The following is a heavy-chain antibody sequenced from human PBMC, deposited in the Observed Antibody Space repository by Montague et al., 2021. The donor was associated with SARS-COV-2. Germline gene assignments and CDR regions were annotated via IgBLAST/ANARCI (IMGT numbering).Heavy chain of an antibody. D-gene: IGHD2-2*01. CDR2: IFPSGST. CDR3: ARLAAERHCSVATCSPY. V-gene: IGHV4-4*08. CDR1: GGSITSYY. Sequence: SETLSLTCTVSGGSITSYYWNWIRQPPGKGLEWIGYIFPSGSTKYNPSLKCRVTMSVGTSNNRFSLKLNSVTAADTALYYCARLAAERHCSVATCSPYWGQGDLVTVSS. J-gene: IGHJ4*02.